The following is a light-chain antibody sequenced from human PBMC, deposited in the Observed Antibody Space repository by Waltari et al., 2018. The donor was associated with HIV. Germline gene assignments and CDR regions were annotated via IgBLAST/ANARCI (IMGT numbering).Light chain of an antibody. Sequence: QSVLTQPPSASGTPGQRVTISCSGSSSNIGSNTVNWYQQLPGTAPKLLIYSNNQRPSGVPDRFSGSKSGTSASLAISGLQSEDEADYYCAAERVFGGGTKLTVL. CDR3: AAERV. CDR1: SSNIGSNT. V-gene: IGLV1-44*01. J-gene: IGLJ3*02. CDR2: SNN.